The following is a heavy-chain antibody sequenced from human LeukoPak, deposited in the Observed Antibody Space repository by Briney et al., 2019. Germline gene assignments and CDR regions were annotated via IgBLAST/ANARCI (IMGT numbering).Heavy chain of an antibody. CDR3: SRGPVLRYFDWLLFHDY. Sequence: SETLSLTCTVSGGSISSSSYYWGWIRQPPGKGLEWIGSIYYSGSTFYNPSLKSRVTISVDTSKNQFSLKLSSVTAADTAVYYCSRGPVLRYFDWLLFHDYWGQGTLVTVSS. D-gene: IGHD3-9*01. CDR2: IYYSGST. CDR1: GGSISSSSYY. J-gene: IGHJ4*02. V-gene: IGHV4-39*07.